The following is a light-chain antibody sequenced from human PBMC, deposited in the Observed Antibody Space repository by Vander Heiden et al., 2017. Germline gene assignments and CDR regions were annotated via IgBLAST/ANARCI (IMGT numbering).Light chain of an antibody. CDR2: GAS. Sequence: IVMTPSPATLSVSPGERATLSCRASQSVSSNLAWYQQKPGQAPRLLIYGASTRATGIPARFSGSGSGTEFTLTISSLQSEDFAVYYCQQYNNWPRTFGPGTKVDIK. J-gene: IGKJ3*01. V-gene: IGKV3-15*01. CDR3: QQYNNWPRT. CDR1: QSVSSN.